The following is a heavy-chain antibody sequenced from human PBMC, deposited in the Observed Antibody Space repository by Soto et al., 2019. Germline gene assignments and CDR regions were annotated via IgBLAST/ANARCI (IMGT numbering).Heavy chain of an antibody. J-gene: IGHJ6*02. D-gene: IGHD6-19*01. V-gene: IGHV1-18*04. CDR2: ISVYSGST. CDR3: ARDSWGLAVPDYHYYAMDV. Sequence: QVQLVQSGAEVKKPGASVRVSCEASGYTFTSYGISWVRQAPGQGLEWMGWISVYSGSTNYAQKLQGRVTMTTERSTLAVYMELRSLRSDDTAVYYCARDSWGLAVPDYHYYAMDVWGQGTTVTVS. CDR1: GYTFTSYG.